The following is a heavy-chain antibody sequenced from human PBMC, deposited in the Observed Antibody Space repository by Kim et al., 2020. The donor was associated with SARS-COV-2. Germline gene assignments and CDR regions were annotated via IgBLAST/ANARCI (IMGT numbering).Heavy chain of an antibody. V-gene: IGHV1-8*01. J-gene: IGHJ4*02. CDR3: ASGRSSSSDY. CDR2: T. D-gene: IGHD6-6*01. Sequence: TGCAQKFQGRVTMTRNTSISTAYMELSSLRSEDTAVYYCASGRSSSSDYWGQGTLVTVSS.